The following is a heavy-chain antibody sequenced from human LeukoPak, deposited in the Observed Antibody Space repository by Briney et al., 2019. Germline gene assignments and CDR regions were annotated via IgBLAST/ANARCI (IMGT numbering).Heavy chain of an antibody. CDR3: AKETAFVGGHAAIFDH. D-gene: IGHD3-3*01. CDR1: GFTFSGYT. Sequence: GGSLRLSCAASGFTFSGYTMNWVRQAPGKGPEWVSSISGSGITTNYADSVKGRFTISREYSNNTLYLQMSSLRAEDTAIYYCAKETAFVGGHAAIFDHWGQGTLVTVSS. V-gene: IGHV3-23*01. CDR2: ISGSGITT. J-gene: IGHJ4*02.